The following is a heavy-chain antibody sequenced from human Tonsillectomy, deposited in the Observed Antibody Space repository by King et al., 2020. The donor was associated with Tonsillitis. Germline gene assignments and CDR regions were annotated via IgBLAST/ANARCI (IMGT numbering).Heavy chain of an antibody. D-gene: IGHD1-26*01. J-gene: IGHJ6*02. CDR2: IIGSGGST. CDR3: AKEIVGATTWYYGMDV. V-gene: IGHV3-23*04. CDR1: GFTFSSYA. Sequence: VQLVESGGGLVQPGGSLRLSCAASGFTFSSYAMSWVRQAPGKGLVWGSAIIGSGGSTYYADSVKGWFTISRDNSKNTLYLQMNNLRAEDTAVYYCAKEIVGATTWYYGMDVWGQGTTVTVSS.